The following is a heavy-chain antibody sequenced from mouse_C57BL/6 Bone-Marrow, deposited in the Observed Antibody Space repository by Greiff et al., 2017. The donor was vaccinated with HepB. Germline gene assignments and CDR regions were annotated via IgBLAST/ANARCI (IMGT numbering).Heavy chain of an antibody. Sequence: ESGPGLVKPSQSLSLTCSVTGYSITSGYYWNWIRQFPGNKLEWMGYISYDGSNNYNPSLKNRISITRDTSKNQFFLKLNSVTTEDTATYDCARDGNYYLDYWGQGTTLTVSS. CDR1: GYSITSGYY. CDR2: ISYDGSN. J-gene: IGHJ2*01. CDR3: ARDGNYYLDY. V-gene: IGHV3-6*01. D-gene: IGHD2-1*01.